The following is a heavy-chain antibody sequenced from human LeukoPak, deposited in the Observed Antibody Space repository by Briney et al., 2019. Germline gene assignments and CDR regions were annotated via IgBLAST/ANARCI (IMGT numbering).Heavy chain of an antibody. Sequence: ASGKVACKAAGYTFTRYDINWVRQATGQGREWVGWMNPKSGNTGYAHKFQERATMTRNTSISTAYMWRSSLRSEETAVYYCARCLGVRGVMHPASYYGMDVWGQGTTVTVSS. V-gene: IGHV1-8*01. CDR1: GYTFTRYD. CDR3: ARCLGVRGVMHPASYYGMDV. CDR2: MNPKSGNT. J-gene: IGHJ6*02. D-gene: IGHD3-10*01.